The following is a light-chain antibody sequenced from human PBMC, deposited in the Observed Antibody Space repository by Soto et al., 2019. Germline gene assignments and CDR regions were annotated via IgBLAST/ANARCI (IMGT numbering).Light chain of an antibody. CDR3: QQYYSYPPLT. V-gene: IGKV1-8*01. J-gene: IGKJ5*01. Sequence: AIPMTQSPSSLSASTGDRVTITCRASQGISSYLAWYQQKPGKAPKLLIYAASTLQSGVPSRFSGSGSGTDFTLTISCLQSEDFATYYCQQYYSYPPLTFGQGTRLENK. CDR1: QGISSY. CDR2: AAS.